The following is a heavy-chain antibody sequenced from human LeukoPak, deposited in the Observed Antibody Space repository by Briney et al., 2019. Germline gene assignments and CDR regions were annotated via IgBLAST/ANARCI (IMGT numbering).Heavy chain of an antibody. Sequence: PSETLSLTCTVSGGSFSGYYWSWIRQPPGKGLEWIGEINHSGSTNYNPSLKSRVTISVDTSKNQFSLKLSSVTAADTAVYYCARHGGYSSGWYRGVRLDYWGQGTLVTVSS. CDR2: INHSGST. V-gene: IGHV4-34*01. CDR1: GGSFSGYY. J-gene: IGHJ4*02. D-gene: IGHD6-19*01. CDR3: ARHGGYSSGWYRGVRLDY.